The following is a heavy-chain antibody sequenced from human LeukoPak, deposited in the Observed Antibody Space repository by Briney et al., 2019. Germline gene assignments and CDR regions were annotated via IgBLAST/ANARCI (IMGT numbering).Heavy chain of an antibody. J-gene: IGHJ4*02. Sequence: SETLSLTCAVSGDSINSDYWSWIRQPPGKGLEWIGEINHSGSTNYNPSLKSRVTISVDTSKNQFSLKLSSVTAADTAVYYCARQLAAADNFDYWGQGTLVTVSS. CDR1: GDSINSDY. V-gene: IGHV4-34*01. CDR2: INHSGST. D-gene: IGHD6-13*01. CDR3: ARQLAAADNFDY.